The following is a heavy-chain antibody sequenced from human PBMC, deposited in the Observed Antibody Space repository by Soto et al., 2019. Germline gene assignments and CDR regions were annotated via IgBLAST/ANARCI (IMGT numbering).Heavy chain of an antibody. V-gene: IGHV2-5*02. Sequence: QITLKESGPTLVKATQTLTLTCSFSGFSLRNTEESVSWIRQPPGKALEWLGIIYWDDEKRYSPSVKSRLTITKDTSKNHVVLMMTNLAPMETGTYYCAHSRYKWNDWDFFDSWGQGTLVTVSS. CDR3: AHSRYKWNDWDFFDS. CDR2: IYWDDEK. CDR1: GFSLRNTEES. D-gene: IGHD1-20*01. J-gene: IGHJ5*01.